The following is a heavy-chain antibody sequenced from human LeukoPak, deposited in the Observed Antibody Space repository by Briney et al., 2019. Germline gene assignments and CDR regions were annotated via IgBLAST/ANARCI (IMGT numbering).Heavy chain of an antibody. CDR1: GFTFSSYA. J-gene: IGHJ3*02. D-gene: IGHD3-22*01. V-gene: IGHV3-23*01. CDR3: AKSNSMLVVVDAFDI. CDR2: ISGSGGST. Sequence: GGSLRLSCAASGFTFSSYAMSWVRQAPGRGLEWVSAISGSGGSTYYADSVKGRFTISRDNSKNTLYLQMNSLRAEDTAVYYCAKSNSMLVVVDAFDIWGQGTMVTVSS.